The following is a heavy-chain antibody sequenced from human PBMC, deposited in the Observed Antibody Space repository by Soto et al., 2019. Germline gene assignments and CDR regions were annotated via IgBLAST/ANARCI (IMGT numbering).Heavy chain of an antibody. V-gene: IGHV4-30-4*08. CDR2: IYYSKDT. Sequence: PSETLSLTCSVSGASITSAGYYWTWLRQHPGKGLEWIGYIYYSKDTYYNPSLQSRVAISVDTSKSQFSLNVTSVTAADTAVYFCARGRYCLTGRCFPNWFDSWGQGALVTV. CDR3: ARGRYCLTGRCFPNWFDS. J-gene: IGHJ5*01. CDR1: GASITSAGYY. D-gene: IGHD7-27*01.